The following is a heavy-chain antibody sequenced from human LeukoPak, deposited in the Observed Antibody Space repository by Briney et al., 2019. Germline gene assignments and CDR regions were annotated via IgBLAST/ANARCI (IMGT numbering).Heavy chain of an antibody. J-gene: IGHJ4*02. CDR3: ARLVVVIKTPSLYYFDF. D-gene: IGHD3-22*01. CDR2: MNPNSGNT. CDR1: GYTFAGYD. V-gene: IGHV1-8*01. Sequence: GASVKVSCKASGYTFAGYDISWVRQATGQGLEWVGWMNPNSGNTGYAQMFQGRVTMTRNTSISTAYMELSSLRSDDTAVYYCARLVVVIKTPSLYYFDFWGQGTLVTVSS.